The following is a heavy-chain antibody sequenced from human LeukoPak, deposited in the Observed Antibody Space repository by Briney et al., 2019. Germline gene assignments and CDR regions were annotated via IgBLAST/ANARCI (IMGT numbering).Heavy chain of an antibody. J-gene: IGHJ4*02. CDR1: GGSISNYH. CDR2: IHTSGST. V-gene: IGHV4-4*07. D-gene: IGHD6-19*01. CDR3: ARRDVSSGWSFDL. Sequence: ASETLSLTCTVSGGSISNYHWSWIRQPAEKGLEWIGQIHTSGSTNYNPPLTSRVTMSIGTTEDQVSLTIRSVTAADTAFYYCARRDVSSGWSFDLWGQGTLVTVSS.